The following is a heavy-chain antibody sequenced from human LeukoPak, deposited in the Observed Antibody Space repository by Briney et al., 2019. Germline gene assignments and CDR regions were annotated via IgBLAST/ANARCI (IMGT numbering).Heavy chain of an antibody. Sequence: SQTLSLTCVISGDSVSSNSATWNWIRQSPSRGLEWLGRTYYRSKWYNGYIVSVKSRITINPDTSKNQFSLQLNSVTPEDAAVYYCARESCSGGNCPYGMDVWGQGTTVTVSS. CDR2: TYYRSKWYN. J-gene: IGHJ6*02. CDR1: GDSVSSNSAT. D-gene: IGHD2-15*01. CDR3: ARESCSGGNCPYGMDV. V-gene: IGHV6-1*01.